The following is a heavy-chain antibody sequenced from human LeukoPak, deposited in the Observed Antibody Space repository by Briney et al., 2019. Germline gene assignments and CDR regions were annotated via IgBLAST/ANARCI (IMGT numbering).Heavy chain of an antibody. D-gene: IGHD2-15*01. CDR1: GGSISSGGYY. CDR2: IYYSGST. CDR3: ARDRDGHCSGGSCYSFDY. V-gene: IGHV4-31*03. Sequence: PSETLSLTCTVSGGSISSGGYYWSWIRQHPGKGLEWIGYIYYSGSTYYNPSLKSRVTISVDTPKNQFSLKLSSVTAADTAVYYCARDRDGHCSGGSCYSFDYWGQGTLVTVSS. J-gene: IGHJ4*02.